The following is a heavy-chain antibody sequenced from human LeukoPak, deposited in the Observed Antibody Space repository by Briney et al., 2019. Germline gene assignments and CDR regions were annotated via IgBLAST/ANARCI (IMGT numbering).Heavy chain of an antibody. V-gene: IGHV4-34*01. CDR3: ASVRRGFGESSKYYSYYYMHV. Sequence: SETLSLTCAVYGGSFSGYYWSWIRQPPRKGLEWIGNIYYSGSTYYNPSLKSRVTISVDTSNNQFSLKLSAMTAADTAVYYCASVRRGFGESSKYYSYYYMHVWGNGTTVTIAS. D-gene: IGHD3-10*01. CDR1: GGSFSGYY. J-gene: IGHJ6*03. CDR2: IYYSGST.